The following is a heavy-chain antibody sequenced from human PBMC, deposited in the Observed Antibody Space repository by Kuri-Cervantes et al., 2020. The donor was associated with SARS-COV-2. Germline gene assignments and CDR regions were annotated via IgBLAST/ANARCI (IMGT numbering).Heavy chain of an antibody. V-gene: IGHV1-69*04. CDR3: ARGSEAVDY. J-gene: IGHJ4*02. D-gene: IGHD3-3*01. CDR2: TIPILSTT. CDR1: GGTFRNYA. Sequence: SVKVSCKASGGTFRNYAISWVRQAPGQGLEWMGRTIPILSTTNYAQKFHDRVTFSADKSTTTVYMELSSLRSEDTAVYYCARGSEAVDYWGQGTLVTVSS.